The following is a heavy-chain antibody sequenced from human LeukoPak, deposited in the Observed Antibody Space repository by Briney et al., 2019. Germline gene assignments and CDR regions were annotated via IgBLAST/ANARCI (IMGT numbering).Heavy chain of an antibody. V-gene: IGHV3-20*04. CDR2: INWNGGST. CDR1: GFTFDDYG. CDR3: ARGFCTNGVCYLFDR. Sequence: GGSLRLSCAASGFTFDDYGMSWVRQAPGKGLEWVSGINWNGGSTGYADSVKGRFTISRDNAKNSLYLQMNSLRVEDTALYYCARGFCTNGVCYLFDRWGQGTLVTVSS. J-gene: IGHJ5*02. D-gene: IGHD2-8*01.